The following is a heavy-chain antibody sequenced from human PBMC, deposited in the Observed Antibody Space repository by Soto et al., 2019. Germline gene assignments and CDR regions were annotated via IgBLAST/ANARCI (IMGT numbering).Heavy chain of an antibody. CDR1: CSPLSKMG. CDR3: AREWELLGEKLDAFDI. V-gene: IGHV3-33*01. Sequence: PGGSLRLSCPESCSPLSKMGILWGRQPPVKGLGGDAGIWCEGSSKYSAESVTGGFTTCRVSSRTTLYLHMISLRAEDTAVDYCAREWELLGEKLDAFDIWGQGTMVTVSS. D-gene: IGHD1-26*01. J-gene: IGHJ3*02. CDR2: IWCEGSSK.